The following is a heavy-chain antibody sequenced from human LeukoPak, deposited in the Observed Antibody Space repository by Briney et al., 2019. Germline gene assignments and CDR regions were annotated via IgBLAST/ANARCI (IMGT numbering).Heavy chain of an antibody. J-gene: IGHJ4*02. CDR2: IYYSGST. V-gene: IGHV4-59*01. Sequence: SETLSLTCTVSGGSFSTYYWSWIRQPPGKGLEWIGFIYYSGSTNYNPFLKSRVTISVDTSKNQFSLKLSSVTAADTAVYYCAREFYYDSSGYFFNWGQGTLVTVSS. CDR1: GGSFSTYY. CDR3: AREFYYDSSGYFFN. D-gene: IGHD3-22*01.